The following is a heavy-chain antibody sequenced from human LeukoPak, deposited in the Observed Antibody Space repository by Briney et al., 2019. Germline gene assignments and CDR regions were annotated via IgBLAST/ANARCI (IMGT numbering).Heavy chain of an antibody. CDR1: GGSISGYY. V-gene: IGHV4-59*01. J-gene: IGHJ4*02. CDR3: ARSIYSDQGTFDY. D-gene: IGHD3-16*02. CDR2: YYNENT. Sequence: SETLSLTCTVSGGSISGYYWTWIRQPPGKGLDWIGYYYNENTNYNPSLKSRLTLSIDMSNSKFSLNLTSVTAADTAVYFCARSIYSDQGTFDYWGQGIPVTVSS.